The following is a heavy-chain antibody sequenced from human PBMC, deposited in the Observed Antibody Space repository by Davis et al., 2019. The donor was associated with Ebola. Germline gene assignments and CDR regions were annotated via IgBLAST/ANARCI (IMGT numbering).Heavy chain of an antibody. Sequence: SGPTLVKPTQTLTLTCTFSGFSLSTSGMRVSWIRQPPGKALEWLARLDWDDDKFYSTSLKTRLTISKDTSKNQVVLTMTNMDPVDTATYYCAHESYYYYYGMDVWGQGTTVTVSS. CDR2: LDWDDDK. V-gene: IGHV2-70*04. CDR3: AHESYYYYYGMDV. J-gene: IGHJ6*02. CDR1: GFSLSTSGMR.